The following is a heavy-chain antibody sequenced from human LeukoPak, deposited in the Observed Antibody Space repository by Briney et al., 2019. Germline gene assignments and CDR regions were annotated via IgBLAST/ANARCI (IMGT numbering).Heavy chain of an antibody. J-gene: IGHJ4*02. D-gene: IGHD1-26*01. CDR2: MNPNSGNT. V-gene: IGHV1-8*03. Sequence: GASVKVSCKASGYTLTSYDINWVRQATGQGLEWMGWMNPNSGNTGYAQKFQGRVTITRNTSISTAYMELSSLRSEDTAVYYCARRARVSYDFDYWGQGTLVTVSS. CDR1: GYTLTSYD. CDR3: ARRARVSYDFDY.